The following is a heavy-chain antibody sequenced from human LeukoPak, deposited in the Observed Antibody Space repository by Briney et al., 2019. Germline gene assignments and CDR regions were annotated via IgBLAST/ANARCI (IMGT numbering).Heavy chain of an antibody. D-gene: IGHD2-15*01. CDR3: AGEIGDCSGGSCHYYFDY. V-gene: IGHV3-66*01. Sequence: PGGSLRLSCAASGFTVSSNYMSWVRQAPGKGLEWVAVIYTGGSTYYADSVKGRFTISRDNSKNTLYLQMNSLRAEDTAVYYCAGEIGDCSGGSCHYYFDYWGQGTLVTVSS. CDR1: GFTVSSNY. CDR2: IYTGGST. J-gene: IGHJ4*02.